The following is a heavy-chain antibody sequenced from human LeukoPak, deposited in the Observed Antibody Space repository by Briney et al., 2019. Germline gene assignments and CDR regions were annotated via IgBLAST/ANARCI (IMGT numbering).Heavy chain of an antibody. D-gene: IGHD2-2*01. J-gene: IGHJ6*03. Sequence: SETLSLTCTVSGYSISSGYYWGWIRQPPGKGLEWIGSIYYSGSTYYNPSLKSRVTISVDTSKNQFSLKLSSVTAADTAVYYCARTGQLGYCSSTSCSPPVYYYYYMDVWGKGTTVTISS. CDR3: ARTGQLGYCSSTSCSPPVYYYYYMDV. V-gene: IGHV4-38-2*02. CDR2: IYYSGST. CDR1: GYSISSGYY.